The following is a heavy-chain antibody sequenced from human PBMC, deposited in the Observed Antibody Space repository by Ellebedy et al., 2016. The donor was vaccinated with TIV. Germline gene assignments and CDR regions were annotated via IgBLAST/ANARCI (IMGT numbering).Heavy chain of an antibody. CDR3: AKIPSIAARIFDY. Sequence: GGSLRLSXAASGFTFSSYCVPWVRQPPGKGLEWVAVISYDGSNKYYADSVKGRFTISRDNSKNTLYLQMNSLRAEDTAVYYCAKIPSIAARIFDYWGQGALVTVSS. CDR2: ISYDGSNK. CDR1: GFTFSSYC. J-gene: IGHJ4*02. D-gene: IGHD6-6*01. V-gene: IGHV3-30*18.